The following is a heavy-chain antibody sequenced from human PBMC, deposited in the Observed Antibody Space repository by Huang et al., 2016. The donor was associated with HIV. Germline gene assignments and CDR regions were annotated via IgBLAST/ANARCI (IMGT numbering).Heavy chain of an antibody. CDR1: GYRFRSNW. CDR2: IYPGDSDT. J-gene: IGHJ6*02. Sequence: EVQLVQSGAEVKKPGESLKISCKGSGYRFRSNWIGWVRQMPVKGLEWIGIIYPGDSDTRYSPSFQGQVTISADKSINTAYLQWSSLKASDTAMYYCARLIGSPSFYYGLDVWGQGTTVTVSS. D-gene: IGHD3-10*01. V-gene: IGHV5-51*01. CDR3: ARLIGSPSFYYGLDV.